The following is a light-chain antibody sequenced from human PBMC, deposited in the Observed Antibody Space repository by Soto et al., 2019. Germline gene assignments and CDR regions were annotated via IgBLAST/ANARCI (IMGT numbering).Light chain of an antibody. V-gene: IGLV2-14*01. CDR2: EVR. CDR1: MRDVGAYNL. Sequence: QSVLTQPASVSGSAGQSITISCSGTMRDVGAYNLVSWYQQHPGTAPKLIIYEVRNRPSGISSRFSGSRSGNTASLTISGLQSEDEGDYYCSAYTARRTLVFGGGTKGTVL. J-gene: IGLJ3*02. CDR3: SAYTARRTLV.